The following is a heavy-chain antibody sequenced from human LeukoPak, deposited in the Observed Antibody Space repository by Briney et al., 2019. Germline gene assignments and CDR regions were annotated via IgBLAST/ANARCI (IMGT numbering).Heavy chain of an antibody. CDR3: ARGLRVNAFDI. CDR2: ISSSGSTI. CDR1: GFTCSDYY. J-gene: IGHJ3*02. Sequence: GGSLRLSCAASGFTCSDYYMSWLRQAPGKGLEWVSYISSSGSTIYYADSVKGRFTISRDNAKNSLYLQMNRLRAEDTAVYYCARGLRVNAFDIWGQGTMVTVSS. V-gene: IGHV3-11*04. D-gene: IGHD3-10*01.